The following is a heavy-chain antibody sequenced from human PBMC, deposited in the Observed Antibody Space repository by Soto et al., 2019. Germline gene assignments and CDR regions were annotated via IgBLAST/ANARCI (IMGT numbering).Heavy chain of an antibody. CDR2: ISATSLSK. CDR3: AKVRSTYGPTAGDLEY. J-gene: IGHJ4*01. V-gene: IGHV3-23*01. Sequence: DVQLLESGGDLVQPGGSLTLSCAASGFSIAAYSMMWVRQAPGKGLQWVSSISATSLSKYYVDSVKGRFTISRDNSKNTVNLQMTNLRAEDAAVYYCAKVRSTYGPTAGDLEYWGHGTLVTVSS. D-gene: IGHD3-16*02. CDR1: GFSIAAYS.